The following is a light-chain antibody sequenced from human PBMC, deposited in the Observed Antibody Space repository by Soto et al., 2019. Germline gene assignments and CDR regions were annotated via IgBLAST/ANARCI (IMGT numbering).Light chain of an antibody. V-gene: IGKV3-20*01. CDR2: GAS. J-gene: IGKJ1*01. Sequence: EIVMTQSPATLSVSPGERATLSCRASQSVSSNLAWYQQKPGQAPRLLIYGASTRATGIPDRFGGSGSGTDFTLTISRLEPEDFAVYYCQQYGSSPWTFGQGTKVDTK. CDR1: QSVSSN. CDR3: QQYGSSPWT.